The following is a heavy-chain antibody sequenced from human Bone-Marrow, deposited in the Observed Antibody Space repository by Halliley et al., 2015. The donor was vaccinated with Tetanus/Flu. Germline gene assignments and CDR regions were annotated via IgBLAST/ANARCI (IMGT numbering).Heavy chain of an antibody. D-gene: IGHD2-2*01. CDR3: AGVLRYAQAFDY. Sequence: EWGSLIYNPDPTYHADSVKGPFTISRHESKNTLYLQMNSLRAEDTAVYYGAGVLRYAQAFDYWGQGTLVTVSS. V-gene: IGHV3-53*04. CDR2: IYNPDPT. J-gene: IGHJ4*02.